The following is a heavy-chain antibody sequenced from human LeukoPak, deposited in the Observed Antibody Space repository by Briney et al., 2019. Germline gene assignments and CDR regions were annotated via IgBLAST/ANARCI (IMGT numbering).Heavy chain of an antibody. CDR1: GDSISGDSYY. D-gene: IGHD3-3*01. J-gene: IGHJ4*02. CDR3: ARLWSGYRPPDF. V-gene: IGHV4-39*01. CDR2: IYYSGST. Sequence: SETLSLTYTVSGDSISGDSYYWGWIRQPPGKGLEWIGSIYYSGSTYYNPSLKSRVTISVDTSKSQISLKLRSVTAADTAMYYCARLWSGYRPPDFWGQGTLVTVSS.